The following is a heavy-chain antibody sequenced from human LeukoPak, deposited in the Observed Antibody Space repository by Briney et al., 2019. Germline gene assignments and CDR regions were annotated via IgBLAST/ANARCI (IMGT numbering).Heavy chain of an antibody. V-gene: IGHV4-34*01. CDR3: ASTSLIVVVPAAHDAFDI. CDR2: INHSGST. Sequence: SETLSLTCTVSGGSISSYYWSWIRQPPGKGLEWIGEINHSGSTNYNPSLKSRVTISVDTSKSQFSLKLSSVTAADTAVYYCASTSLIVVVPAAHDAFDIWGQGTMVTVSS. CDR1: GGSISSYY. D-gene: IGHD2-2*01. J-gene: IGHJ3*02.